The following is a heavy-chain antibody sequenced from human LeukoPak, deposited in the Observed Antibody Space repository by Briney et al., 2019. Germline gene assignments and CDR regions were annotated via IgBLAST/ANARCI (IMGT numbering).Heavy chain of an antibody. CDR2: ISGSGGST. J-gene: IGHJ4*02. Sequence: GGSLRLSCAASGFTFSSYAMSWVRQAPGKGLEWVSAISGSGGSTYYADSVKGRFTISRDNSKNTLYLQMNSPRAEDTAVYYCAKVSARYIVVVPAARYFDYWGQGTLVTVSS. D-gene: IGHD2-2*01. V-gene: IGHV3-23*01. CDR3: AKVSARYIVVVPAARYFDY. CDR1: GFTFSSYA.